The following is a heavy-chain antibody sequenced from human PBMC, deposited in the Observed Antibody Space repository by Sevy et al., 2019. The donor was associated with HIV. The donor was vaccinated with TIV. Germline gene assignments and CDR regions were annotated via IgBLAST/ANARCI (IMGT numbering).Heavy chain of an antibody. D-gene: IGHD1-26*01. Sequence: GGSLRLSCAASGFTLSTFGIHWVRQAPGKGLDWVAAIFSDGTTKYYGDSVKGRFAISRDNSKSTVYLQMNSLRVEDTAVYSGVRESGSDWYFDLWGRGTLVTVSS. CDR1: GFTLSTFG. CDR3: VRESGSDWYFDL. V-gene: IGHV3-33*01. J-gene: IGHJ2*01. CDR2: IFSDGTTK.